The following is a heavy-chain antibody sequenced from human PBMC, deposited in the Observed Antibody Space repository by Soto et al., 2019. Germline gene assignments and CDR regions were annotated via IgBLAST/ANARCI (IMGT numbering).Heavy chain of an antibody. V-gene: IGHV3-11*06. CDR2: ITKSDDNT. D-gene: IGHD3-10*02. CDR1: GFSVSDYY. CDR3: ARGDGYVDGDSGMDV. J-gene: IGHJ6*02. Sequence: QVQLVESGGGSVKPGGSLRLSCAASGFSVSDYYMTWIRQAPGKGLEWLSHITKSDDNTKYADSVGGRFSMSRDIVKNSLYLQMNSLRPNDTAXYYCARGDGYVDGDSGMDVWGQGTTVTVSS.